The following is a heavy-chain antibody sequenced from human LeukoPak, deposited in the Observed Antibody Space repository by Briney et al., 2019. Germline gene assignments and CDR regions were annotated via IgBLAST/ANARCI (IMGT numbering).Heavy chain of an antibody. CDR2: IYYSGST. V-gene: IGHV4-59*01. CDR1: GGSISSYY. J-gene: IGHJ3*02. Sequence: PSETLSLNCTVSGGSISSYYWSWIRQPPGKGLEWIGYIYYSGSTNYNPSLKSRVTISVDTSKNQFSLKLSSVTAADTAVYYCARGGEGAFDIWGQGTMVTVSS. CDR3: ARGGEGAFDI.